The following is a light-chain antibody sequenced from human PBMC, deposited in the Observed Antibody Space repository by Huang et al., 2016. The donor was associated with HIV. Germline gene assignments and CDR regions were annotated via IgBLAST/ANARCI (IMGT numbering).Light chain of an antibody. J-gene: IGKJ4*01. V-gene: IGKV3-11*01. CDR1: QSVGNY. Sequence: IVLTQSPATLSWYPGERVTLSCRASQSVGNYIAWYQQHPGQSPNLLIYDTSNRATGTPVRFSGSGSGTDFTLTSSSLESEDFAVYYCQQRSSGVTFGGGTKVQVK. CDR3: QQRSSGVT. CDR2: DTS.